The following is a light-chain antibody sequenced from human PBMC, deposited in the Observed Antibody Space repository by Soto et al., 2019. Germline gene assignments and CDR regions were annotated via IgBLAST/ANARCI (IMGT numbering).Light chain of an antibody. CDR1: QSVSIK. CDR2: DTS. J-gene: IGKJ2*01. Sequence: ETVMTQSPATLSAYPGERATVSCRASQSVSIKVAWYQQKPGQAPRLLIYDTSTRAAGLPLRFSGSGSGTEFTLSISSLQSEDFAVYYCQQYNDWPRTFGQGTKLEIK. V-gene: IGKV3-15*01. CDR3: QQYNDWPRT.